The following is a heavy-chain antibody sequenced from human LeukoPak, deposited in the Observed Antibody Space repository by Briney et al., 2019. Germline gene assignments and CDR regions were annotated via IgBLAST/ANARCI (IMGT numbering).Heavy chain of an antibody. Sequence: PGGSLRLSCAASGFTFSSYWMSWVRQAPGKGLEWVANIKQDGSEKYYVDSVKGRFTISKDNSKNSLYLQMNSLRAGDTAVYYCAREDRSCYYYWGQGTLVTVSS. CDR2: IKQDGSEK. CDR1: GFTFSSYW. D-gene: IGHD2-15*01. V-gene: IGHV3-7*03. J-gene: IGHJ4*02. CDR3: AREDRSCYYY.